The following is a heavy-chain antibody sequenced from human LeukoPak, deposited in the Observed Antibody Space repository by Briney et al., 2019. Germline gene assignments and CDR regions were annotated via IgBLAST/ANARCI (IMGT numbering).Heavy chain of an antibody. CDR1: GFTFSSYS. CDR2: ISSSSSYI. V-gene: IGHV3-21*01. J-gene: IGHJ5*02. D-gene: IGHD6-19*01. Sequence: GGSLRLSCAASGFTFSSYSMNWVRQAPGKGLEWVSSISSSSSYIYYADSVKGRFTISRDNAKNSLYLQMNSLRAEDTAVYYCAKPASSGWNNWFDPWGQGTLVTVSS. CDR3: AKPASSGWNNWFDP.